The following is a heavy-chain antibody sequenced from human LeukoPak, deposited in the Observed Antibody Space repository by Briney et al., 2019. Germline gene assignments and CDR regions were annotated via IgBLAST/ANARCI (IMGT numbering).Heavy chain of an antibody. CDR2: ISHSGST. Sequence: SETLSLTCAVYGGSFSGYYWSWIRQPPGKGLEWIGEISHSGSTNYNPSLKRRVTVSVDTSKNQFSLKLSSVTAADTAMYYCAREGAVSGSGFDYWGQGTLVTVSS. D-gene: IGHD3-22*01. V-gene: IGHV4-34*01. CDR3: AREGAVSGSGFDY. J-gene: IGHJ4*02. CDR1: GGSFSGYY.